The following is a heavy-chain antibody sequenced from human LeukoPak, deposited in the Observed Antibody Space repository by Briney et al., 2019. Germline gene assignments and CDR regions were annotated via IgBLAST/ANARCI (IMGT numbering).Heavy chain of an antibody. V-gene: IGHV3-66*01. CDR3: AREEESPDYYYYYGMDV. CDR2: IYSGGST. J-gene: IGHJ6*02. Sequence: GGSLRLSCAASGFTVSSNYMSWVRQAPGKGLEWVSVIYSGGSTYYADSVKGRFTISRDNSKNTLYLQMNSLRAEDTAVYYCAREEESPDYYYYYGMDVWGQGTTVTVSS. CDR1: GFTVSSNY.